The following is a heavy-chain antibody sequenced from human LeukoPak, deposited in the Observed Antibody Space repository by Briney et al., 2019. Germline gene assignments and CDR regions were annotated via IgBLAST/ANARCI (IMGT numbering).Heavy chain of an antibody. V-gene: IGHV7-4-1*02. J-gene: IGHJ4*02. CDR3: AREGSHIVVVTAPTPFDY. CDR1: GYTFTSYA. CDR2: INTNTGNP. Sequence: ASVKVSCKASGYTFTSYAMNWVRQAPGQGLEWMGWINTNTGNPTYAQGFTGRFVFSLDTSVSTAYLQISSLKAEDTAVYYCAREGSHIVVVTAPTPFDYWGQGTLVTVSS. D-gene: IGHD2-21*02.